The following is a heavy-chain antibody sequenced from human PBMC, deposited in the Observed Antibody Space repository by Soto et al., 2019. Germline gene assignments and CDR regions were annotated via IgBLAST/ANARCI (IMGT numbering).Heavy chain of an antibody. CDR3: ALRRGREYSMDV. D-gene: IGHD4-17*01. Sequence: ASVKVSCNASGYTFTSYGISWVRQAPGQGLEWMGWISAYNGNTNYAQKLQGRVTMTTDTSTRTAYMELRSLRSDDTAVYYCALRRGREYSMDVWGQGTTVTVSS. V-gene: IGHV1-18*01. CDR1: GYTFTSYG. CDR2: ISAYNGNT. J-gene: IGHJ6*02.